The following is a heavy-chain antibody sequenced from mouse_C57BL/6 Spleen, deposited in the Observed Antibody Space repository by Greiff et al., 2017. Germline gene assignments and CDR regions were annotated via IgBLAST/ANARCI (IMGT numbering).Heavy chain of an antibody. Sequence: VQGVESGPELVKPGASVKISCKASGYAFSSSWMNWVKQRPGKGLEWIGRIYPGDGDTNYNGKFKGKATLTADKSSSTAYMQLSSLTSEDCAVYFCATITTVVATDYFDYWGQGTTLTVSS. V-gene: IGHV1-82*01. D-gene: IGHD1-1*01. CDR1: GYAFSSSW. J-gene: IGHJ2*01. CDR3: ATITTVVATDYFDY. CDR2: IYPGDGDT.